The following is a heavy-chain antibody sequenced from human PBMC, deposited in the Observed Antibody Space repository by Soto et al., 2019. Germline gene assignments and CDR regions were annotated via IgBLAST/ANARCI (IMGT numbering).Heavy chain of an antibody. D-gene: IGHD6-19*01. J-gene: IGHJ4*02. CDR1: GFTFSSYA. CDR3: ARDSHSSGWGKVNFDY. CDR2: ISYDGSNK. Sequence: GGSMRLSCTASGFTFSSYAMHCVSQAPGKGLEWVAVISYDGSNKYYADSVKGRFTISRDNSKNTLYLQMNSLRAEDTAVYYCARDSHSSGWGKVNFDYWGQGTLVTVSS. V-gene: IGHV3-30-3*01.